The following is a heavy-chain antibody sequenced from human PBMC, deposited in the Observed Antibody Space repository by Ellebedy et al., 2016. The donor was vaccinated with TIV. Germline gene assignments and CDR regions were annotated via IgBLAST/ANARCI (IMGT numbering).Heavy chain of an antibody. CDR1: GFTFRDSY. Sequence: PGGSLRPSCAASGFTFRDSYMSWVRQPPGKGLGWVSFISVSNIYTNYADSVKGRFTISRDNAKNSLYLQMNSLRAEDTAVYYCARGGYDFWNPRYWGQGTLVTVSS. CDR3: ARGGYDFWNPRY. CDR2: ISVSNIYT. D-gene: IGHD3-3*01. J-gene: IGHJ4*02. V-gene: IGHV3-11*06.